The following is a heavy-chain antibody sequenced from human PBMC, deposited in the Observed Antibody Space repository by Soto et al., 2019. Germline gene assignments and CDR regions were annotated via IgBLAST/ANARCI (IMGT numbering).Heavy chain of an antibody. V-gene: IGHV1-69*13. CDR2: IIPIFGTA. D-gene: IGHD3-22*01. Sequence: SVKVSCKASGGTFSSYAISWVRQAPGQGLEWMGGIIPIFGTANYAQKFQGRVTITADESTSTAYMELSSLRAEDTAVYYCARENYYDSSGPFGYWGQGTLVTVSS. CDR1: GGTFSSYA. J-gene: IGHJ4*02. CDR3: ARENYYDSSGPFGY.